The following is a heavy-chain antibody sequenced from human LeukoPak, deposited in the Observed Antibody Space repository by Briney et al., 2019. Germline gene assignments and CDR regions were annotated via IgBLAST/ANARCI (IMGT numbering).Heavy chain of an antibody. J-gene: IGHJ6*03. Sequence: PGGSLRLSCAASGFTFSSYSMNWVRQAPGKGLEWVSYISSTSTTRHYADSVKSRFTISRDNAKNSVFLQMNSLRAEDTAVYYCARGSVAEATRTVYYYMDVWGKGTTVTVSS. CDR1: GFTFSSYS. CDR2: ISSTSTTR. V-gene: IGHV3-48*01. CDR3: ARGSVAEATRTVYYYMDV. D-gene: IGHD1-14*01.